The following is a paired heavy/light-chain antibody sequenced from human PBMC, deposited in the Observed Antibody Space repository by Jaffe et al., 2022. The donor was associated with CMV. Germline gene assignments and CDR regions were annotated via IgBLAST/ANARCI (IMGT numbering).Light chain of an antibody. V-gene: IGLV2-23*02. CDR3: CSHAESRSWV. CDR2: EVT. J-gene: IGLJ3*02. CDR1: SSDVRKYNL. Sequence: QSALTQPASVSGSPGQSITISCTGTSSDVRKYNLVSWYQHHPGKAPKLLIYEVTKRPSGVSDRFSGSKSGNTASLTISGLQADDEADYHCCSHAESRSWVFGGGTKLTVL.
Heavy chain of an antibody. V-gene: IGHV1-2*02. CDR3: ARGLYGDYGDFDF. CDR2: IDPNSGFT. CDR1: GYDFIGYY. J-gene: IGHJ4*02. D-gene: IGHD4-17*01. Sequence: QVQLVQSGAEVKKPGTSVKVSCEASGYDFIGYYMHWVRQAPRQGLEWMGWIDPNSGFTNYARKFKGRVTMTRAASIRTVYMELSGLSSDDTAVYYCARGLYGDYGDFDFWGQGTLVTVSS.